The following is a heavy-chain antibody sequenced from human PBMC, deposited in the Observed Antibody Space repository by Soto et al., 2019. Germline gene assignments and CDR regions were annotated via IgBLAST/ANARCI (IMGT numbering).Heavy chain of an antibody. Sequence: QVQLVEAGGGLVQPRTSLRLSCSASGFTFNTFGMHWLRQAPGKGLEWVAVVLSDGRAHFYADSVRGRFSSSRDNSQSTLYLHMCGLRTEDTAPYCCAKLVGDPVVPPVYWGQGTLVTVSS. CDR1: GFTFNTFG. CDR3: AKLVGDPVVPPVY. V-gene: IGHV3-30*18. J-gene: IGHJ4*02. D-gene: IGHD4-17*01. CDR2: VLSDGRAH.